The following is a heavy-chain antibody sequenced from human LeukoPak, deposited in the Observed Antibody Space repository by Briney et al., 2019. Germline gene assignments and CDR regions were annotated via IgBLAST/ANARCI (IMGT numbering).Heavy chain of an antibody. CDR3: ARGIQPPKYYGSGSDTFDN. V-gene: IGHV3-9*01. Sequence: GGSLRLSCAASGFTFEDYAMHWVRQAPGKGLEWVSGISWSSGYIDYADSVKGRFTISRDNSKNTVYLQMNSLRAEDTSVYYCARGIQPPKYYGSGSDTFDNWGQGTMVTVSS. CDR1: GFTFEDYA. D-gene: IGHD3-10*01. CDR2: ISWSSGYI. J-gene: IGHJ3*02.